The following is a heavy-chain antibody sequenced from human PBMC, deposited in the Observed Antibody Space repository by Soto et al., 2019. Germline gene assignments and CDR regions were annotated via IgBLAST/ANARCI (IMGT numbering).Heavy chain of an antibody. D-gene: IGHD5-18*01. V-gene: IGHV3-48*01. J-gene: IGHJ4*02. CDR3: ARDSGYSYGPPDY. CDR2: ISSSSSTI. CDR1: GFTFSSYS. Sequence: RGSLRLSCAASGFTFSSYSMNLVRQAPGKGLEWVSYISSSSSTIYYADSVKGRFTISRDNAKNSLYLQMNSLRAEDTAVYYCARDSGYSYGPPDYWGQGTLVTVSS.